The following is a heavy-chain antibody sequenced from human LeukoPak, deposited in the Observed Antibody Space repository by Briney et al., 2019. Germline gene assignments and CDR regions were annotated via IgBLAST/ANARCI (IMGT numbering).Heavy chain of an antibody. CDR1: GFTFSNAW. CDR3: ARAGYSSGWYGINY. Sequence: GGSLRLSCAASGFTFSNAWMSWVRQAPGKGLEWVGRIKSKTDGGTTDYAAPVKGRFTISRDDSKNTLYLQMNSLRPEDTAVYYCARAGYSSGWYGINYWGQGTLVTVSS. J-gene: IGHJ4*02. CDR2: IKSKTDGGTT. V-gene: IGHV3-15*01. D-gene: IGHD6-19*01.